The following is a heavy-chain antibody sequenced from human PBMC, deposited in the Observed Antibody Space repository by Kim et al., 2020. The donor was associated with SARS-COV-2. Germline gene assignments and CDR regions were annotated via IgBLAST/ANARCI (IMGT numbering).Heavy chain of an antibody. J-gene: IGHJ6*02. V-gene: IGHV1-2*06. CDR1: GYTFTGYY. D-gene: IGHD3-22*01. CDR2: INPNSGGT. Sequence: ASVKVSCKASGYTFTGYYMHWVRQAPGQGLEWMGRINPNSGGTNYAQKFQGRVTMTRDTSISTAYMELSRLRSDDTAVYYCARDGNYYDFRTGDYYYYYGMDVWGQGTTVTVSS. CDR3: ARDGNYYDFRTGDYYYYYGMDV.